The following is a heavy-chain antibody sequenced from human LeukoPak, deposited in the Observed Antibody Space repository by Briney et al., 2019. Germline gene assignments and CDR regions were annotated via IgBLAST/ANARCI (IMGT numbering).Heavy chain of an antibody. V-gene: IGHV4-34*01. CDR3: ARGNNTDPFDY. CDR1: GGSFSGYY. D-gene: IGHD2/OR15-2a*01. J-gene: IGHJ4*02. Sequence: PSETLSLTCAVYGGSFSGYYWTWIRQSPGKGLEWIGEINHTGGTNYNPSLTSRVTISVDTSKNQFSLKVNSVTAADTAVYYCARGNNTDPFDYWGQGTLVTVSS. CDR2: INHTGGT.